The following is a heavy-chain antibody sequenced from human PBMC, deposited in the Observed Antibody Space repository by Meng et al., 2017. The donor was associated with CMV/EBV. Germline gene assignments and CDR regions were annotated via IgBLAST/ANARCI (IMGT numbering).Heavy chain of an antibody. D-gene: IGHD2-2*01. CDR1: GYSISSGYY. Sequence: SETLSLTCTVSGYSISSGYYWGWIRQPPGKGLEWIGSIYHSGSTYYNPSLKSRATISVDTSKNQFSLKLSSVTAADTAVYYCARDGINIVVVPAAMISYYFDYWGQGTLVTVSS. CDR3: ARDGINIVVVPAAMISYYFDY. J-gene: IGHJ4*02. V-gene: IGHV4-38-2*02. CDR2: IYHSGST.